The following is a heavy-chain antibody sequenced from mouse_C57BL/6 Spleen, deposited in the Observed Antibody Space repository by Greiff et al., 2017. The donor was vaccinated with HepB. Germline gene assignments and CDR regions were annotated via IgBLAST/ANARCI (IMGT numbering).Heavy chain of an antibody. Sequence: VQLQQSGPELVKPGASVKIPCKASGYTFTDYNMDWVKQSHGKSLEWIGDINPNNGGTIYNQKFKGKATLTVDKSSSTAYMELRSLTSEDTAVYYCARRGKGPWFAYWGQGTLVTVSA. V-gene: IGHV1-18*01. CDR3: ARRGKGPWFAY. CDR2: INPNNGGT. D-gene: IGHD2-1*01. J-gene: IGHJ3*01. CDR1: GYTFTDYN.